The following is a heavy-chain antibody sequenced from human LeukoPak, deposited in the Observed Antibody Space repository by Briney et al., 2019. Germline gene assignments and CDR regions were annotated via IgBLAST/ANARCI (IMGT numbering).Heavy chain of an antibody. D-gene: IGHD3-9*01. CDR2: ISYDGSNK. V-gene: IGHV3-30-3*01. CDR3: AKDYYDILTGYLFDY. J-gene: IGHJ4*02. Sequence: PGGSLRLSCAASGFTFSSYAMHWVRQAPGKGLEWVAVISYDGSNKYYADSVKGRFTISRDNSKNTLYLQMNSLRAEDTAVYYCAKDYYDILTGYLFDYWGQGTLVTVSS. CDR1: GFTFSSYA.